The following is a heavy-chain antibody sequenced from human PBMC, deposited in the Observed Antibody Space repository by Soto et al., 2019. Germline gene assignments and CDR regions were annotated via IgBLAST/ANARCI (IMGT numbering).Heavy chain of an antibody. CDR1: GGSISSYY. J-gene: IGHJ4*02. V-gene: IGHV4-59*08. Sequence: PSETLSLTCTVSGGSISSYYWSWIRQPPGKGLEWIGYIYYSGSTNYNPSLKSRVTISVDTSKNQFSLKLSSVTAADTAVYYCARHRYYDILTADYWGQGTLVTVSS. CDR3: ARHRYYDILTADY. CDR2: IYYSGST. D-gene: IGHD3-9*01.